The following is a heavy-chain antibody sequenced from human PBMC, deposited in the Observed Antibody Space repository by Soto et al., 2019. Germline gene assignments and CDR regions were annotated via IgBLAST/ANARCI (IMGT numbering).Heavy chain of an antibody. V-gene: IGHV4-31*03. CDR3: AREVLGGYAGYESDY. J-gene: IGHJ4*02. CDR2: IYSSGST. Sequence: SETLSLTCTVSGGSISSAGYSWSWIRQHPGKGLEWIGYIYSSGSTYHNPPLKSRVTILIDTSKNQFSLKLSSVTAADTAVYYCAREVLGGYAGYESDYWGQGTLVT. D-gene: IGHD5-12*01. CDR1: GGSISSAGYS.